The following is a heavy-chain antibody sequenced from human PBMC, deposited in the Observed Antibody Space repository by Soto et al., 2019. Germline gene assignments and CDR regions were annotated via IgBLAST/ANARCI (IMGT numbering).Heavy chain of an antibody. Sequence: QVHLVQSGAEVKKPGASVKVSCKASGYTFTSYGITWVRQAPGQGLEWMGWISAHNGNTDYAQMLQGRVIVTRDTSTSTAYMELRSLISDDTGVYYCARGRYGDYWGQGALVTVSS. V-gene: IGHV1-18*01. CDR3: ARGRYGDY. D-gene: IGHD1-1*01. CDR2: ISAHNGNT. CDR1: GYTFTSYG. J-gene: IGHJ4*02.